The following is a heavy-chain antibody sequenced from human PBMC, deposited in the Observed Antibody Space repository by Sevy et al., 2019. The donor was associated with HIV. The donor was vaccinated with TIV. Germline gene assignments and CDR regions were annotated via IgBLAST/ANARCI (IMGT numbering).Heavy chain of an antibody. CDR1: GASISSTIYY. V-gene: IGHV4-39*01. Sequence: SETLSLTCSVSGASISSTIYYWAWSRQSPGKGLEWFRSIHHSGSTYYNLSLKSRVTISVDTSKNQFSLKMNSVTAADTAVYYCAKHCSPYFDNSGYGEAFDIWGQGTKVTVSS. J-gene: IGHJ3*02. CDR3: AKHCSPYFDNSGYGEAFDI. CDR2: IHHSGST. D-gene: IGHD3-22*01.